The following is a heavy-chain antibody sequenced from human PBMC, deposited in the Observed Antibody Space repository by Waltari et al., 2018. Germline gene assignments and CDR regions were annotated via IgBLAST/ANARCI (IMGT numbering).Heavy chain of an antibody. CDR3: ARDSGSHSFDY. J-gene: IGHJ4*02. CDR1: GYSISSGYY. D-gene: IGHD1-26*01. CDR2: SYHSGST. V-gene: IGHV4-38-2*02. Sequence: QVQLQESGPGLVKPSETLSLTCAVSGYSISSGYYWGWIRQPPGKGLEWIGSSYHSGSTYYNPSLKSRVTISVDTSKNQFSLKLSSVTAADTAVYYCARDSGSHSFDYWGQGTLVTVSS.